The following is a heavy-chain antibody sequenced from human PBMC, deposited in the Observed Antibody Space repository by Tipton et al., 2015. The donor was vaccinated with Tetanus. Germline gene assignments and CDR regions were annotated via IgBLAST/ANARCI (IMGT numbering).Heavy chain of an antibody. D-gene: IGHD3-22*01. Sequence: GLVKPSETLSLTCAVSGVSIRSSTYFWGWIRQPPGKGLEWIGHIFYTGSSHYNPSFESRVTISVDTSKNQFSLQLRSVTAADTAVYYCARQDTLNYYYVGYFHDWGQGTLVTVSS. CDR2: IFYTGSS. CDR1: GVSIRSSTYF. V-gene: IGHV4-39*01. CDR3: ARQDTLNYYYVGYFHD. J-gene: IGHJ1*01.